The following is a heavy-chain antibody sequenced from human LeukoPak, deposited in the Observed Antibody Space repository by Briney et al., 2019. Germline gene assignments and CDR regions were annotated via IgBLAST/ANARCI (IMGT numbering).Heavy chain of an antibody. CDR2: TYYRSRWGN. Sequence: SQTLSLTCAISGDSVSNNIATWNWVRQSPSRGLEWLGRTYYRSRWGNDYAISVKGRVTINPDTSRNQFSLQLNSVTPEDTAVYYCARDWNDGDYVGVYWGQGTLVTVSS. CDR1: GDSVSNNIAT. V-gene: IGHV6-1*01. D-gene: IGHD4-17*01. J-gene: IGHJ4*02. CDR3: ARDWNDGDYVGVY.